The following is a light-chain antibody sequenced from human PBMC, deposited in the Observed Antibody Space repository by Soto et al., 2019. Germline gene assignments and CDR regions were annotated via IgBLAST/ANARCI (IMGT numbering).Light chain of an antibody. Sequence: EKLITQSPATLSVSPGERATLSCRASQSVSSYVAWYQQKPGQAPRLLIYGASTRDTGIPARFSGSGSGTEFTLTISSLQSEDFEVYHCQQYNTWPLTFGQGTRLEIK. CDR1: QSVSSY. CDR3: QQYNTWPLT. CDR2: GAS. J-gene: IGKJ5*01. V-gene: IGKV3-15*01.